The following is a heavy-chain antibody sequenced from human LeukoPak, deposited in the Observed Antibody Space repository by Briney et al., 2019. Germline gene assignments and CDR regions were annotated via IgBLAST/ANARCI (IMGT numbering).Heavy chain of an antibody. V-gene: IGHV3-48*03. CDR1: GFTFSSYE. J-gene: IGHJ4*02. D-gene: IGHD6-6*01. Sequence: GGSLRPSCAASGFTFSSYEMNWVRQAPGKGLEWVSYISSSGSTIYYADSVKGRFTISRDNAKNSLYLQMNSLRAEDTAVYYCASSYSSSSYFDYWGQGTLVTVSS. CDR2: ISSSGSTI. CDR3: ASSYSSSSYFDY.